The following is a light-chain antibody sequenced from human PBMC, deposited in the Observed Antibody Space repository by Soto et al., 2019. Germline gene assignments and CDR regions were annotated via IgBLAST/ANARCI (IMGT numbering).Light chain of an antibody. J-gene: IGKJ2*01. CDR1: QSMNTD. CDR2: GAS. V-gene: IGKV3-15*01. Sequence: EIVMTQSPATLSVSPGEAATLSCRASQSMNTDLAWYQQKPGQAPRLLIYGASTRAATFPARFSGSGSGTEFTLTITSLRSEDSAVYYCQHYNAWPPYAFGQGTKLEIK. CDR3: QHYNAWPPYA.